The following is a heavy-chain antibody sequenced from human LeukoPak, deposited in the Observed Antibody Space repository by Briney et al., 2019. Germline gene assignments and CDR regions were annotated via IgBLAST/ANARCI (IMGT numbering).Heavy chain of an antibody. D-gene: IGHD5-18*01. Sequence: PGGSLRLSCAASGFTFSSYGMNWVRQAPGKGLEWVSSISSSSSYIYYADSVKGRFTISRDNAKNSLYLQMNSLRAEDTAVYYCARTNLVDTAMASFDYWGQGTLVTVSS. J-gene: IGHJ4*02. CDR2: ISSSSSYI. CDR3: ARTNLVDTAMASFDY. CDR1: GFTFSSYG. V-gene: IGHV3-21*01.